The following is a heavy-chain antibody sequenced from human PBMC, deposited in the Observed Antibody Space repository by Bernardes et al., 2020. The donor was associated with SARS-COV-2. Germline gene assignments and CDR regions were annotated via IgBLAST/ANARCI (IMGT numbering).Heavy chain of an antibody. CDR1: GFTFSDYY. Sequence: GSLRLSCAASGFTFSDYYMSWIRQAPGKGLEWVSYISSSSSYTNYADSVKGRFTISRDNAKNSLYLQMNSLRAEDTAVYYCARATYYYDSSPALFDYWGQGTLVTVSS. D-gene: IGHD3-22*01. CDR3: ARATYYYDSSPALFDY. V-gene: IGHV3-11*06. CDR2: ISSSSSYT. J-gene: IGHJ4*02.